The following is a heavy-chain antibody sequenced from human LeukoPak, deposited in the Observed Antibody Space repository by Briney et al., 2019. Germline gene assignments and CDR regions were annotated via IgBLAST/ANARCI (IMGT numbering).Heavy chain of an antibody. CDR1: GFTFSSYG. V-gene: IGHV3-33*06. D-gene: IGHD3-10*01. Sequence: GGSLRLSCAASGFTFSSYGMHWVRQAPGKGLEWVAVIWYDGSNKYYADSVKGRFTISRDNSKNTLYLQMNSLRAEDTAVYYCAKPRTPMVRELMDVWGKGTTVTVSS. J-gene: IGHJ6*03. CDR3: AKPRTPMVRELMDV. CDR2: IWYDGSNK.